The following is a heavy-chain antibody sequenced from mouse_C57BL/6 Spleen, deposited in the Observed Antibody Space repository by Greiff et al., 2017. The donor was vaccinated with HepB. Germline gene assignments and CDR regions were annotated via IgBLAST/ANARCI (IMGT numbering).Heavy chain of an antibody. Sequence: VQGVESGPELVKPGASVKISCKASGYAFSSSWMNWVKQRPGKGLEWIGRIYPGDGDTNYNGKFKGKATLTADKSSSTAYMQLSSLTSEDSAVYFCARGDYGRTPFDYWGQGTTLTVSS. CDR3: ARGDYGRTPFDY. CDR1: GYAFSSSW. J-gene: IGHJ2*01. CDR2: IYPGDGDT. D-gene: IGHD1-1*01. V-gene: IGHV1-82*01.